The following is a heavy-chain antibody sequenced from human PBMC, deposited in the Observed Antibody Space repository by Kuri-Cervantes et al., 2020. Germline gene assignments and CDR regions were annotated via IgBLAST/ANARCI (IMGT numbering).Heavy chain of an antibody. J-gene: IGHJ4*02. CDR2: IYYSGST. CDR1: GGSISSYY. CDR3: ARVSTVREGWLSRYYFDY. D-gene: IGHD3-22*01. Sequence: SETLSLTCTVSGGSISSYYWSWIRQPPGKGLEWIGYIYYSGSTNYNPPLKSRVTISVDTSKNQFSLKLSSVTAADTAVYYCARVSTVREGWLSRYYFDYWGQGTLVTVSS. V-gene: IGHV4-59*12.